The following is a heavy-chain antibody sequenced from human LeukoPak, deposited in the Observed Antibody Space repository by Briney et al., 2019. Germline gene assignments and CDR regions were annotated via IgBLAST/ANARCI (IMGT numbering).Heavy chain of an antibody. J-gene: IGHJ3*02. V-gene: IGHV1-2*02. CDR3: ARPDIVVVVAAARRDAFDI. Sequence: ASVKVSCKASGYTFTGYYMYWVRQAPGQGLEWMGWINPNSGGTNYAQKFQGRVTMTRDTSISTAYMELSRLRSDDTAVYYCARPDIVVVVAAARRDAFDIWGQGTMVTVSS. CDR1: GYTFTGYY. CDR2: INPNSGGT. D-gene: IGHD2-15*01.